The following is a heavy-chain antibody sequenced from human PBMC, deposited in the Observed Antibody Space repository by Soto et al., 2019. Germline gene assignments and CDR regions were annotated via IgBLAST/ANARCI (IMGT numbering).Heavy chain of an antibody. Sequence: SETLSLTCTVSGGAINSYYWTWIRQPAGKGLEWIGRIYSSGSTKYNPSLQSRVTMSLDTSKNQFSLRLTSVTAADTAVYYCARGQRFSDWFDPWGQGTWVTV. CDR3: ARGQRFSDWFDP. CDR1: GGAINSYY. CDR2: IYSSGST. J-gene: IGHJ5*02. V-gene: IGHV4-4*07. D-gene: IGHD3-3*01.